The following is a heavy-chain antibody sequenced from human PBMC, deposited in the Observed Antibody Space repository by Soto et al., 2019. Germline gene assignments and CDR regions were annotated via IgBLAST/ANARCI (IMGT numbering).Heavy chain of an antibody. D-gene: IGHD3-22*01. CDR1: GFIFSDYS. V-gene: IGHV3-48*02. CDR3: ARDSSGRQYYGMDV. CDR2: ITTTSSTM. Sequence: GGSLRLSCTPSGFIFSDYSMNWVRQAPGKGLEWISYITTTSSTMYYADSVKGRFTISRDNAKNSLYLQMNSLRDEDTAVYYCARDSSGRQYYGMDVWGQGTTVPVYS. J-gene: IGHJ6*02.